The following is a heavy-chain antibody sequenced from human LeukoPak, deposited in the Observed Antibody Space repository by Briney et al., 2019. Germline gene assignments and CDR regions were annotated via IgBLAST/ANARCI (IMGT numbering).Heavy chain of an antibody. Sequence: SETLSLTCAVSGDSISSGGYSWSWIRQPPGKELEWIGYIYYSGSTNYNPSLKSRVTISVDTSKNQFSLKLSSVTAADTAVYYCAGIAAAADYWGQGTLVTVSS. CDR1: GDSISSGGYS. V-gene: IGHV4-61*08. J-gene: IGHJ4*02. CDR3: AGIAAAADY. D-gene: IGHD6-13*01. CDR2: IYYSGST.